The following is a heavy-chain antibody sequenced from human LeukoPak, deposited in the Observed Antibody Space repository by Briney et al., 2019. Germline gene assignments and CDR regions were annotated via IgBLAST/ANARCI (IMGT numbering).Heavy chain of an antibody. Sequence: PGGSLRLSCAVSGCTFSHAWMSWVRQAPGKGQDWIGRIKSKSDGGTTDYAAPVKGRFTISIDDSKHTLYLQMDSLKTDDTAVYYCTTLWVSRGYPFWGQGTLVTVSS. CDR1: GCTFSHAW. V-gene: IGHV3-15*01. CDR3: TTLWVSRGYPF. CDR2: IKSKSDGGTT. J-gene: IGHJ4*02. D-gene: IGHD3-22*01.